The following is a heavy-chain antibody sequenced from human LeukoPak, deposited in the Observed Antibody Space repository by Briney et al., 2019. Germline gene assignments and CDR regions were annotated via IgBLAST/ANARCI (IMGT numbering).Heavy chain of an antibody. CDR2: INAGNGNT. J-gene: IGHJ4*02. D-gene: IGHD6-13*01. CDR3: ARDRGSIAAALFDY. V-gene: IGHV1-3*01. Sequence: GASVKVSCKASGYTFTSYAMHWVRQAPGQRLEWMGWINAGNGNTKYSQKFQGRVTITRDTSASTAYMELSSLRSEDTAVYYCARDRGSIAAALFDYWGQGTLVTVSS. CDR1: GYTFTSYA.